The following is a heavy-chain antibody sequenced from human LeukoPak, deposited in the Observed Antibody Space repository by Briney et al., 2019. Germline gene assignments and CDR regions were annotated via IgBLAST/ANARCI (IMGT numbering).Heavy chain of an antibody. D-gene: IGHD5-18*01. Sequence: ASVKVSCKASGGTFSSYAIIWVRQAPGQGLEWMGRIIPILGIANYAQKFQGRVTITADKSTSTAYMELSSLRSEDTAVYYCARDGVTAMVQDFDYWGQGTLVTVSS. CDR2: IIPILGIA. CDR3: ARDGVTAMVQDFDY. J-gene: IGHJ4*02. V-gene: IGHV1-69*04. CDR1: GGTFSSYA.